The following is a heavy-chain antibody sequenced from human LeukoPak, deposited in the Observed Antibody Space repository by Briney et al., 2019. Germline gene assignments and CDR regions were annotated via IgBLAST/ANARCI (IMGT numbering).Heavy chain of an antibody. V-gene: IGHV1-2*02. J-gene: IGHJ4*02. CDR1: GYTFTGYY. D-gene: IGHD3-10*01. CDR3: ARGQPSWFGELSFDY. CDR2: INPNSGGT. Sequence: ASVKVSCTTSGYTFTGYYLHWVRQAPGQGLEWVGWINPNSGGTNYAQKFQGRVTMTRDTSSSTAYMELSRLRSDDTAVYYRARGQPSWFGELSFDYWGEGTLVTVSS.